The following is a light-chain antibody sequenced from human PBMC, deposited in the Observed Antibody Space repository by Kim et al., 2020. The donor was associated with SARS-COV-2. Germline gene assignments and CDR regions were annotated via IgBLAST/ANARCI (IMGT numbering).Light chain of an antibody. CDR3: LQDYDYPLT. J-gene: IGKJ4*01. Sequence: ASVGDRVTITCRASQGIRNDLGWYQQKPGKAPKLLIYSASSLESGVPSRFSGSGSGADFTLTISSLQPEDFATYYCLQDYDYPLTFGGGTKVDIK. CDR1: QGIRND. V-gene: IGKV1-6*01. CDR2: SAS.